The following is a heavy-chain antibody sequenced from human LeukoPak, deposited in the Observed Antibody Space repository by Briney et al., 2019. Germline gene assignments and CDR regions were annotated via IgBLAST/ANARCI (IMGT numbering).Heavy chain of an antibody. CDR1: GGSFSGYY. CDR2: INHSGST. J-gene: IGHJ4*02. D-gene: IGHD6-13*01. Sequence: PSETLSLTCAVYGGSFSGYYWSWIRQPPGKGLEWIGEINHSGSTNYNPSLKSRVTISVDTSKNQFSLKLSSVTAADTALYYCAREAAGTSNDYWGQGTLVTVSS. V-gene: IGHV4-34*01. CDR3: AREAAGTSNDY.